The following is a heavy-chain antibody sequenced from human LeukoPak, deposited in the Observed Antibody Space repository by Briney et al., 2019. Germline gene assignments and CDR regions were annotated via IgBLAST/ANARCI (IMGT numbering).Heavy chain of an antibody. CDR1: GFTFSSYA. D-gene: IGHD3-22*01. CDR2: ISGSGGST. V-gene: IGHV3-23*01. CDR3: AKEENRADSGYYFDY. Sequence: GGSLRLSCAASGFTFSSYAMSWVRPAPGKGLEWGSAISGSGGSTYYADSVKGRFTISRDNSKNTLYLQMNSLRAEDTAVYYCAKEENRADSGYYFDYWGQGTLVTVSS. J-gene: IGHJ4*02.